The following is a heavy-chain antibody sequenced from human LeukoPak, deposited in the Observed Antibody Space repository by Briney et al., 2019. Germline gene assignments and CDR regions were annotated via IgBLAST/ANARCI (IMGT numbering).Heavy chain of an antibody. CDR2: IYPGDSDT. J-gene: IGHJ4*02. CDR3: ARHQGYCSSTSCYPYFDY. D-gene: IGHD2-2*01. Sequence: GESLKISCKGSGYIFTTNWIGWVRQMPGKGLEWMGIIYPGDSDTRYSPSFQGQVTISADKSISTAYLQWSSLKASDTAMYYCARHQGYCSSTSCYPYFDYWGQGTLVTVSS. CDR1: GYIFTTNW. V-gene: IGHV5-51*01.